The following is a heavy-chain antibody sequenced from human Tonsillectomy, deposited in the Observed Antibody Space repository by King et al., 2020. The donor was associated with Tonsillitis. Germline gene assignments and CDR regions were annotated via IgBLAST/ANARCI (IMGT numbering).Heavy chain of an antibody. CDR3: ARGGSGWYGRVDY. J-gene: IGHJ4*02. CDR2: INSDGSST. V-gene: IGHV3-74*01. D-gene: IGHD6-19*01. Sequence: VQLVESGGGLVQPGGSLRLSCAASGFTFSNYWVHLVRQAPGKGLVWVSRINSDGSSTTYADSVKGRFTISRDNAKNTLYLQMNSLRAEETAVYYCARGGSGWYGRVDYWGQGTLVTVSS. CDR1: GFTFSNYW.